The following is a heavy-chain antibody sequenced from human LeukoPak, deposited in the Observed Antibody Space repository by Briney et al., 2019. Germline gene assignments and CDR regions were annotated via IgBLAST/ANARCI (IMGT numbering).Heavy chain of an antibody. V-gene: IGHV4-39*07. CDR2: IFYSGST. Sequence: SETLSLTCTVSGGSISTSNYYWGWIRQPPGKGLEWIGNIFYSGSTYYSPSLRSRVTISLDTSRNQFSLKLNSVTAADTAVYYCARPPGIAAAWFDPWGQGTLVTVSS. CDR1: GGSISTSNYY. D-gene: IGHD6-13*01. J-gene: IGHJ5*02. CDR3: ARPPGIAAAWFDP.